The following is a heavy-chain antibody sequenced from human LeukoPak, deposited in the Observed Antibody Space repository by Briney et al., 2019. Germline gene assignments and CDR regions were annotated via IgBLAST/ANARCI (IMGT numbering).Heavy chain of an antibody. CDR1: GFTFSSYA. CDR3: AKVGSGWPGYYFDF. Sequence: GGSLRLSCAASGFTFSSYAMHWLRLSPGKGLEYVLGVSSNGGTTSYADSVQGRFTIHRDKSKNTLYLQMGSLRGEDMAVYYCAKVGSGWPGYYFDFWGQGTLVTVSS. D-gene: IGHD6-19*01. V-gene: IGHV3-64*02. J-gene: IGHJ4*02. CDR2: VSSNGGTT.